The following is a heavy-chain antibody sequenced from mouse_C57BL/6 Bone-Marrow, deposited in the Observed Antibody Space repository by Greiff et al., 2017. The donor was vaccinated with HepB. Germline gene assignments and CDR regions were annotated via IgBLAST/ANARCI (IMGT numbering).Heavy chain of an antibody. J-gene: IGHJ3*01. CDR2: IYPGDGDT. CDR3: ARLRLFAY. V-gene: IGHV1-82*01. D-gene: IGHD2-12*01. CDR1: GYAFSSSW. Sequence: QVQLQQSGPELVKPGASVKISCKASGYAFSSSWMNWVKQRPGKGLEWIGRIYPGDGDTNYNGKFKGKATLTADKSSSTAYMQLSSLTSEDSAVYFCARLRLFAYWGQGTLVTVSA.